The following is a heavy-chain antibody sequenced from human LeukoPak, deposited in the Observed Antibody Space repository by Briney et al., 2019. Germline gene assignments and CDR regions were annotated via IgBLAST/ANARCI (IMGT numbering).Heavy chain of an antibody. J-gene: IGHJ4*02. CDR2: LCGSGGST. D-gene: IGHD2-15*01. Sequence: GGALRPSFSAPGFTFCSYALSLGRPAPGEGLGGVSALCGSGGSTYYADSVKGRFTISRDNSKNTLYLQMNSLRAEDTAVYYCAKGVRDCSGGSCYGYWGQGTLVTVSS. CDR3: AKGVRDCSGGSCYGY. CDR1: GFTFCSYA. V-gene: IGHV3-23*01.